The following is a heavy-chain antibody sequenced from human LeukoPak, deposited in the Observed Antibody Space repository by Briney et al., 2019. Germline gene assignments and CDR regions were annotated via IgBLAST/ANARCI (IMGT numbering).Heavy chain of an antibody. Sequence: SQTLSLTCTVSGGSISSGDYYWSWIRQPPGKGLEWIGYIYYSGSTYYNPSLKSRVTISVDTSKNQFSLKLSSVTAADTAVYYCARSPAAGPYYFDYWGQGTLVTVSS. D-gene: IGHD6-13*01. CDR3: ARSPAAGPYYFDY. CDR1: GGSISSGDYY. J-gene: IGHJ4*02. CDR2: IYYSGST. V-gene: IGHV4-30-4*01.